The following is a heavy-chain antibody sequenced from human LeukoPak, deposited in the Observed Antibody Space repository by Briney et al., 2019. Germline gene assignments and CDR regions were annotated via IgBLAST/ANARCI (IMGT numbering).Heavy chain of an antibody. D-gene: IGHD1-26*01. Sequence: SVKVSCKASGGTFSSYAISWVRQAPGQGLEWMGGIIPIFGTANYAQKFQGRVTITADESTSTAYMELSSLRSEDTAVYYCARGYSGSYGRFDYWGQRTLVTVSS. CDR2: IIPIFGTA. J-gene: IGHJ4*02. CDR3: ARGYSGSYGRFDY. CDR1: GGTFSSYA. V-gene: IGHV1-69*13.